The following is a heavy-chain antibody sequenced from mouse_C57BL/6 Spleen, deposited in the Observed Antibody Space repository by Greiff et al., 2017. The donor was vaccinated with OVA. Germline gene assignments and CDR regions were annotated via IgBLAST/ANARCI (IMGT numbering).Heavy chain of an antibody. CDR3: ATNYGSSAWFAY. CDR2: IWSGGST. CDR1: GFSLTSYG. J-gene: IGHJ3*01. V-gene: IGHV2-2*01. Sequence: QVQLKQSGPGLVHPSQILSITCTVSGFSLTSYGVHWVRQSPGKGLEWLGVIWSGGSTDYNAAFISRLSISKDNSKSQVFFKMNSLQADDTAIYYSATNYGSSAWFAYWGQGTLVTVSA. D-gene: IGHD1-1*01.